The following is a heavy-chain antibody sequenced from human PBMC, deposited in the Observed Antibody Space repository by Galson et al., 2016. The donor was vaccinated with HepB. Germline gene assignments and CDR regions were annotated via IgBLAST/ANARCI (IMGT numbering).Heavy chain of an antibody. V-gene: IGHV3-21*04. CDR3: ATGRAHFLFSDAFDI. Sequence: SLRLSCAASGFTLRTFSVSWIRQAPGKGLEWVSSIDSRSLFIYQADSVKGRFTISRDNAKNSAYLQMNSLRDEDTAVYYCATGRAHFLFSDAFDIWGQGTMVTVAS. CDR1: GFTLRTFS. CDR2: IDSRSLFI. D-gene: IGHD3-9*01. J-gene: IGHJ3*02.